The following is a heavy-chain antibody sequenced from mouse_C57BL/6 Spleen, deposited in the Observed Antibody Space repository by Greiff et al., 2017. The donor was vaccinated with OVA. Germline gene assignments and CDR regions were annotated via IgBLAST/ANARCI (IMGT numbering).Heavy chain of an antibody. CDR3: ASLWPFDY. V-gene: IGHV1-26*01. CDR1: GYTFTDYY. Sequence: EVQLQQSGPELVKPGASVKISCKASGYTFTDYYMNWVKQSHGKSLEWIGDINPNNGGTSYNQKFKGKATLTVDKSSSTAYMELRSLTSEDSAVYYCASLWPFDYWGQGTTLTVSS. D-gene: IGHD6-2*01. J-gene: IGHJ2*01. CDR2: INPNNGGT.